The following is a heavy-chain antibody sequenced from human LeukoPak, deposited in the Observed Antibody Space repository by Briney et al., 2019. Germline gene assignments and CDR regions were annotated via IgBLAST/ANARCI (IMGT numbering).Heavy chain of an antibody. CDR3: AGEGRIAVADTPYYFDY. CDR1: GDSVSSNSAA. V-gene: IGHV6-1*01. Sequence: SQTLSLTCAISGDSVSSNSAAWNWIRQSPSRGLEWLGRTYYRSKWYNDYAVSVKSRITINPDTSKNQFSLQLNSVTPEDTAVYYCAGEGRIAVADTPYYFDYWGQGTLVTVSS. D-gene: IGHD6-19*01. J-gene: IGHJ4*02. CDR2: TYYRSKWYN.